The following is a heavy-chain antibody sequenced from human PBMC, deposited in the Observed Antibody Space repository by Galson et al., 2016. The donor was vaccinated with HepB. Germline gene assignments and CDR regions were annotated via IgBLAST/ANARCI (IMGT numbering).Heavy chain of an antibody. CDR2: MYYNYSP. CDR3: ARQQVGNNWFDP. D-gene: IGHD1-14*01. V-gene: IGHV4-59*01. J-gene: IGHJ5*02. Sequence: ETLSLTCTVSGASIRSYYWSWVRQPPGKGLEWIGFMYYNYSPTYNPSLKSRVSMLVDTSKNQLSLKVSSVTAADTAVYYCARQQVGNNWFDPWGQGALVTVSS. CDR1: GASIRSYY.